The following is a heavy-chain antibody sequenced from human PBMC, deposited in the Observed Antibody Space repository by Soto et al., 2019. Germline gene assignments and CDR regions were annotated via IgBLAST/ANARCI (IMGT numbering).Heavy chain of an antibody. CDR3: ARREYYYDSSGYYYDAFDI. V-gene: IGHV1-8*01. J-gene: IGHJ3*02. D-gene: IGHD3-22*01. CDR2: MNPNSGNT. Sequence: ASVKVSCKASGYTFTSYDINWVRQATGQGLEWMGWMNPNSGNTGYAQKFQGRVTMTRNTSISTAYMELSSLRSEDTAVYYRARREYYYDSSGYYYDAFDIWGQGTMVTVSS. CDR1: GYTFTSYD.